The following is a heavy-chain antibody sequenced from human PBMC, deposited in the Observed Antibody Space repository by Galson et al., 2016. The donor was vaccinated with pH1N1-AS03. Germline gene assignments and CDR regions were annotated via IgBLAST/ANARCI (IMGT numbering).Heavy chain of an antibody. V-gene: IGHV2-5*02. CDR1: GFSLSTSGVG. D-gene: IGHD4-17*01. CDR2: IYWGDDK. CDR3: AHFLYGDYATWFDP. J-gene: IGHJ5*02. Sequence: PALVKPTQTLTLTCTFSGFSLSTSGVGVGWIRQPPGKALEWLALIYWGDDKHYSPSLKSRLTITEDTSKNQVVLTMTNMDPVDTATYYCAHFLYGDYATWFDPWGQGTLVTVSS.